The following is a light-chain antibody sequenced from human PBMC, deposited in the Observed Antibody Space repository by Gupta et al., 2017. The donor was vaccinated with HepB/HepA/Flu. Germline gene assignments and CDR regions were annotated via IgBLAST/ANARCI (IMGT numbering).Light chain of an antibody. CDR1: QSVSSSY. CDR2: GAS. CDR3: QQYGSSLYT. V-gene: IGKV3-20*01. Sequence: IVLTQSPGTLSLSPGERATLSCRASQSVSSSYLAWYQQKPGQAPRILLYGASSRATGIPDRFSGSGSGTDFTLTISGLEPEDFSVYYCQQYGSSLYTFGQGTKLEIK. J-gene: IGKJ2*01.